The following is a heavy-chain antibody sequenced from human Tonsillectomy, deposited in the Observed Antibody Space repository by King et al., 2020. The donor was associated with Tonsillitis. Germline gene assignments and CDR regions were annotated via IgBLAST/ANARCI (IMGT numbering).Heavy chain of an antibody. CDR1: GFTFSRYW. D-gene: IGHD5-12*01. CDR2: IRQDEGER. Sequence: VQLVESGGGLVQPGGSLRLSCAASGFTFSRYWMTWVRQGPGKGLEWVANIRQDEGERYYVDSVEGRFTISRDNAKNSLFLQMNSLRVEDTAVYYCAKDSGYTPQVGHHGLDVWGQGTTVTVSS. J-gene: IGHJ6*02. V-gene: IGHV3-7*01. CDR3: AKDSGYTPQVGHHGLDV.